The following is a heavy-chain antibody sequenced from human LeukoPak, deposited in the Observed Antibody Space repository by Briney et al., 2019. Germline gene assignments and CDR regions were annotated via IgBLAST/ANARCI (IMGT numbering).Heavy chain of an antibody. CDR2: IRCNGSNT. D-gene: IGHD5-24*01. CDR1: GFTFSDYP. CDR3: VKDLDDYPPSDAFDL. V-gene: IGHV3-64D*06. J-gene: IGHJ3*01. Sequence: GGSLRLSCSASGFTFSDYPMHWVRQAPGKGLESVSTIRCNGSNTHYADSVKGRFTISRDNSRNTLYLQMSSLRAEDTALYYCVKDLDDYPPSDAFDLWGQGTMVTVSS.